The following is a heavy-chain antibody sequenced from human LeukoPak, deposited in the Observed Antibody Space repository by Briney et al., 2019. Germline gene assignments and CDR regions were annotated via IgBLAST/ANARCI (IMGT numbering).Heavy chain of an antibody. CDR3: AEGQAVAGRGFDY. CDR2: IRYDGSNK. Sequence: PGGSLRLSCAASGFSFSSYGMHWVRQAPGKGLEWVAFIRYDGSNKYYADSVKGRFTISRDNSKNTLYLQMNSLRVEDTAVYYCAEGQAVAGRGFDYWGQGTLVTVSS. CDR1: GFSFSSYG. V-gene: IGHV3-30*02. D-gene: IGHD6-19*01. J-gene: IGHJ4*02.